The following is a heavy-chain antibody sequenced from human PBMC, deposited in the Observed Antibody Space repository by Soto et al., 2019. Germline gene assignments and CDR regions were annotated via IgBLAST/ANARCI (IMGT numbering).Heavy chain of an antibody. Sequence: QVQLVESGGGVVQPGRSLRLSCAASGFTFNTCAMHWIRQAPGRGLEWVAVISYDGDHKYYADSVKGRFTISRDNSKNTLYLQMNSLRGQYTAVYYCARDPAPQVNDNLTGYFHFDYWGQGTLVTVSS. J-gene: IGHJ4*02. CDR2: ISYDGDHK. CDR1: GFTFNTCA. V-gene: IGHV3-30-3*01. CDR3: ARDPAPQVNDNLTGYFHFDY. D-gene: IGHD3-9*01.